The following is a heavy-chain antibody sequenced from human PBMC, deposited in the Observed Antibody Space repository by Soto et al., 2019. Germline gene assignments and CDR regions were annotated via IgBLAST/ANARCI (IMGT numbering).Heavy chain of an antibody. CDR2: ISYDGSNK. V-gene: IGHV3-30*18. Sequence: QVQLVESGGGVVQPGRSLRLSCAASGFTFSSYGMHWVRQAPGKGLEWVAVISYDGSNKYYADSVKGRFTISRDNSKNTLYLQMNSLRAEDTAVYYCAKVRGGKLGPLDYWGQGTLVTVSS. D-gene: IGHD1-26*01. CDR3: AKVRGGKLGPLDY. CDR1: GFTFSSYG. J-gene: IGHJ4*02.